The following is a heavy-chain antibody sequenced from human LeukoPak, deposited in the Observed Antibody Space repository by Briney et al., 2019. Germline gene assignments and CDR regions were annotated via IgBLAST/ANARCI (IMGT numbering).Heavy chain of an antibody. D-gene: IGHD3-10*02. V-gene: IGHV3-66*01. Sequence: GGSLRLSCAASGFTVSRNYMSWVRQAPGKGLGWVSVIYSGGSTYYADSVKGRFTISRDNSKNTLYLQMNSLRAEDTAVYYCARDLFVGTTGVYWGQGTLVTVSS. CDR3: ARDLFVGTTGVY. CDR2: IYSGGST. CDR1: GFTVSRNY. J-gene: IGHJ4*02.